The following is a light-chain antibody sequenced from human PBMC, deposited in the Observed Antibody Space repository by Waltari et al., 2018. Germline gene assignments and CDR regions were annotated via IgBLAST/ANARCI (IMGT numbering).Light chain of an antibody. CDR1: QNIGSS. CDR2: EAS. CDR3: QQYKTSLTWT. Sequence: DIQMTQSPSTLPASVGDSVTITCRASQNIGSSLVWYQQKPGKAPKLLIYEASSLQFGVPSRFSGRGSGAEFTLTIASLQPDDFAAYYCQQYKTSLTWTFGQGTRVELK. V-gene: IGKV1-5*03. J-gene: IGKJ1*01.